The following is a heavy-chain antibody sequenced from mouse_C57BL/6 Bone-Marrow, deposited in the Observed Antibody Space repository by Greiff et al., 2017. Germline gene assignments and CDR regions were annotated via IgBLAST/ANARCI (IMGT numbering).Heavy chain of an antibody. CDR1: GYTFTSYG. CDR3: ARHYSYLAWFAY. V-gene: IGHV1-81*01. Sequence: VQLQQSGAELARPGASVKLSCKASGYTFTSYGISWVKQRPGQGLEWIGDIYPRSGNTSYNEKFKGKAILTADKSSSTAYMELRSLTSEDSAVYFYARHYSYLAWFAYWGQGTLVTVSA. CDR2: IYPRSGNT. J-gene: IGHJ3*01. D-gene: IGHD2-12*01.